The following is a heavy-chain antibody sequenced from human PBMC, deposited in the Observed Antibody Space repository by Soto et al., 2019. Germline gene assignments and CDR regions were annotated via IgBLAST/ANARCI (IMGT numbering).Heavy chain of an antibody. CDR1: GGSISSSSYY. V-gene: IGHV4-39*01. D-gene: IGHD2-2*01. J-gene: IGHJ4*02. CDR2: IYYSGST. Sequence: QLQLQESGPGLVKPSETLSLTCTVSGGSISSSSYYWGWIRQPPGKGLEWIGSIYYSGSTYYNPSLKSRVTISVDTSKNQFSLKLSSVTAADTAVYYCARAHCISTSCYEVFDYWGQGTLVTVSS. CDR3: ARAHCISTSCYEVFDY.